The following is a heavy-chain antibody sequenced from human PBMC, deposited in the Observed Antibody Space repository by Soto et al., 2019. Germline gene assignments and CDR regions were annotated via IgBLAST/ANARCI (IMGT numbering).Heavy chain of an antibody. J-gene: IGHJ4*02. D-gene: IGHD4-17*01. CDR1: GFTFRSYW. V-gene: IGHV3-74*01. Sequence: GGSLRLSCAGSGFTFRSYWMHWFRQAPGKGLVWVSRTSADGTYTNYADSVKGRLTVSRDNAKDTLYLHMNSLRAEDTAVYYCARDSDYSFDSWGQGTLVTVSS. CDR2: TSADGTYT. CDR3: ARDSDYSFDS.